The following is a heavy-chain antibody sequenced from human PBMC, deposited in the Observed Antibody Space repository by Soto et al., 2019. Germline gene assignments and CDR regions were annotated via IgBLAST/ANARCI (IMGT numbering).Heavy chain of an antibody. D-gene: IGHD3-9*01. J-gene: IGHJ6*02. CDR1: GFTFSSYA. CDR3: ARDVLTGRYYYYYGMDV. V-gene: IGHV3-30-3*01. Sequence: QVQLVESGGGVVQPGRSLRLSCAASGFTFSSYAMHWVRQAPGKGLEWVAVISYDGSNKYYADSVKGRFTISRDNSKNTLYRQMNSLRAEDTAVYYCARDVLTGRYYYYYGMDVWGQGTTVTVSS. CDR2: ISYDGSNK.